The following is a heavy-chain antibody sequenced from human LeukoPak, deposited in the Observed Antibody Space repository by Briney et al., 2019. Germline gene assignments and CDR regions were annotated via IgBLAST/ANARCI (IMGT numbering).Heavy chain of an antibody. V-gene: IGHV4-61*05. CDR3: ARVGSGLDY. D-gene: IGHD6-19*01. CDR1: GGSISSSSYY. Sequence: SETLSLTCTVSGGSISSSSYYWGWIRQPPGKGLEWIGYIYYSGSTNYNPSLKSRVTISVDTSKNQFSLKLSSVTAADTAVYYCARVGSGLDYWGQGTLVTVSS. J-gene: IGHJ4*02. CDR2: IYYSGST.